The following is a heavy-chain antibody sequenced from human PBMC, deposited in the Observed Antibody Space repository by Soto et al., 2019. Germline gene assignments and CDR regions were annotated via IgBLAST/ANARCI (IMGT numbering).Heavy chain of an antibody. CDR2: ISSSSSYI. CDR3: ASRYCSSTSCYETDAFDY. D-gene: IGHD2-2*01. CDR1: GFTFSSYS. J-gene: IGHJ4*02. Sequence: GGSLRLSCAASGFTFSSYSMNWVRQAPGKGLEWVSSISSSSSYIYYADSVKGRFTISRDNAKNSLYLQMNSLRAEDTAVYYCASRYCSSTSCYETDAFDYWGQGTLVTISS. V-gene: IGHV3-21*01.